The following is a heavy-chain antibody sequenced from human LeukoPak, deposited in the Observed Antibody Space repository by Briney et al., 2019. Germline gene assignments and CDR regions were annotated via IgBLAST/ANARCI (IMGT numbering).Heavy chain of an antibody. CDR2: IYHSGST. J-gene: IGHJ5*02. CDR3: ARAERAVAGTGYFDP. D-gene: IGHD6-19*01. CDR1: GYSISSGYY. V-gene: IGHV4-38-2*02. Sequence: PSETLSLTCTVSGYSISSGYYWGWIRQPPGKGLEWIGSIYHSGSTYYNPSLKSRVTISVDTSKNQFSLKLSSVTAADTAVYYCARAERAVAGTGYFDPWGQGTLVTVSS.